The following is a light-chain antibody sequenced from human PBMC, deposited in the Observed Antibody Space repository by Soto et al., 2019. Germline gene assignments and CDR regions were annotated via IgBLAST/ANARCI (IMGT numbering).Light chain of an antibody. J-gene: IGLJ1*01. CDR3: SSYAGSNTSV. Sequence: QSVLTQPPSASGSPGQSVTISCTGTSSDVGGYNYVSWYQQHPGKAPKLMIFEVTKRPSGVPDRFSGSKSGNTASLTVSGLQAEDEADYYCSSYAGSNTSVFGTGTKVTVL. V-gene: IGLV2-8*01. CDR1: SSDVGGYNY. CDR2: EVT.